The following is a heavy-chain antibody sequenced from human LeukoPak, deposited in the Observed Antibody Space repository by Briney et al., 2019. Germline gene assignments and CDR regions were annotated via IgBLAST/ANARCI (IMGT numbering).Heavy chain of an antibody. CDR1: GFTFSSYA. J-gene: IGHJ4*02. V-gene: IGHV3-30-3*01. CDR2: ISYDGSNK. Sequence: GRSLRLSCAASGFTFSSYAMHWVRQAPGKGLERVAVISYDGSNKYYADSVKGRFTISRDNSKNTLYLQMNSLRAEDTAVYYCVRVVPAAMGYFDYWGQGTLVTVSS. CDR3: VRVVPAAMGYFDY. D-gene: IGHD2-2*01.